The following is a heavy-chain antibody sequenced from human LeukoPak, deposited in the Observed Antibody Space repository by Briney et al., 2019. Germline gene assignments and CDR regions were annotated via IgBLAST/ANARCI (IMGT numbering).Heavy chain of an antibody. CDR2: INSDGSST. D-gene: IGHD3-10*01. V-gene: IGHV3-74*01. Sequence: GGSLRLSCAASGFTFSSYWMHWVRQAPGKGLVWASRINSDGSSTSYADSVKGRFTISRDNAKNTLYLQMNSLRAEDTAVYYCARVFRYYYGSGSFHWFDPWGQGTPVTVSS. CDR3: ARVFRYYYGSGSFHWFDP. CDR1: GFTFSSYW. J-gene: IGHJ5*02.